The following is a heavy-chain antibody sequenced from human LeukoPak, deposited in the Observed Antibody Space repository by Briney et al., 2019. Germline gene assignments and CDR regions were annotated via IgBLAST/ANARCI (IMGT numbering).Heavy chain of an antibody. J-gene: IGHJ6*02. CDR3: ARHKELYYGDYGILYYYYGMDV. CDR2: TYYSGSK. CDR1: AGSISSYY. Sequence: SETLSLTCPVAAGSISSYYWSWIRQPQGKGLEWIGYTYYSGSKNYAPALKSRVTISVDTSTSQSSLKLSTVTAADTAVYYCARHKELYYGDYGILYYYYGMDVWGQGTTVTVSS. D-gene: IGHD4-17*01. V-gene: IGHV4-59*08.